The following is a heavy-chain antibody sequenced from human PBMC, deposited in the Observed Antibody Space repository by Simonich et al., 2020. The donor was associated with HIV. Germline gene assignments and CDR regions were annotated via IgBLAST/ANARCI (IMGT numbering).Heavy chain of an antibody. V-gene: IGHV5-51*03. D-gene: IGHD2-15*01. CDR3: VTDKGYCSGGSCYQDAFDI. CDR2: IYPGDSDT. CDR1: GYSFTSYW. J-gene: IGHJ3*02. Sequence: EVQLVQSGAEVKKPGESLKISCKGSGYSFTSYWIGWVRQMPGKGLEWMGIIYPGDSDTRYRPSFQGQVTISADKSISTAYLQWSSLKASDTAMYYCVTDKGYCSGGSCYQDAFDIWGQGTMVTVSS.